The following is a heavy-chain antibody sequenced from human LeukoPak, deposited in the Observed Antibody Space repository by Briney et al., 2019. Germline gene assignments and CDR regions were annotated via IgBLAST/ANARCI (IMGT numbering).Heavy chain of an antibody. J-gene: IGHJ5*02. Sequence: SETLSLTSTVSGGSISSGDYYWSWIRQPPGKGLEWIAYMYYSGSTYYNPSLKSRVTMSADTSKNQLSLKLSSVTAADTAVYYCARPYYYDSRIDPWGQGILVTVYS. CDR3: ARPYYYDSRIDP. CDR1: GGSISSGDYY. CDR2: MYYSGST. V-gene: IGHV4-30-4*01. D-gene: IGHD3-22*01.